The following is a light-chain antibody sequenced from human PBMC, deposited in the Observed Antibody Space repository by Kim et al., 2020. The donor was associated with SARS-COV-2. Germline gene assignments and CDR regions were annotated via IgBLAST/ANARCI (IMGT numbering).Light chain of an antibody. CDR2: KAS. J-gene: IGKJ4*01. CDR3: QQYHSYWLT. Sequence: DIQMTQSPSTLSASVGDRVTITCRASQYINRWLAWYQQKPGKAPKLLIYKASSLESGVPSRFSGSGSGTEFTLTITSLQPDDFATYYCQQYHSYWLTLGGGTKVDIK. CDR1: QYINRW. V-gene: IGKV1-5*03.